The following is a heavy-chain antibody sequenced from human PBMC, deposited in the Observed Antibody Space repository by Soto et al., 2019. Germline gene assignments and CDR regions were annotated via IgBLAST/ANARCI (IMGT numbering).Heavy chain of an antibody. CDR3: VRGVGDTAAFDS. J-gene: IGHJ4*02. V-gene: IGHV4-4*02. CDR2: ISQSGTT. D-gene: IGHD2-21*02. Sequence: QVQLQESGPGLVKPSGTLSLTCGVSGDSISGSDWWSWVRQPPGKGLEWIGEISQSGTTNSNPSLVTRLSIHVAXPKNSSALKVDSVTAADTAVYFCVRGVGDTAAFDSWGQGTLVTVSS. CDR1: GDSISGSDW.